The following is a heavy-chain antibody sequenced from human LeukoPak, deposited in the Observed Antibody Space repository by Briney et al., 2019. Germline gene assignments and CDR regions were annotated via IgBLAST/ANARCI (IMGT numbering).Heavy chain of an antibody. Sequence: SETLSLTCAVSGGSISSSNWWSWIRQPPGKGLEWIGEINHSGSTNYNPSLKSRVTISVDTSKNQFSLKLSSVTAADTAVYYCARGITMIVVVTFPQDAFDIWAKGQWSPSLQ. CDR3: ARGITMIVVVTFPQDAFDI. CDR1: GGSISSSNW. J-gene: IGHJ3*02. CDR2: INHSGST. V-gene: IGHV4-4*02. D-gene: IGHD3-22*01.